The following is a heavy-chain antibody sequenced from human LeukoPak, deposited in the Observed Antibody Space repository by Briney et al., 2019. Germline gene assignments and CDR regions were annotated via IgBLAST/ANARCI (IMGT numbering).Heavy chain of an antibody. V-gene: IGHV3-53*01. D-gene: IGHD5-24*01. CDR2: IYIGGST. CDR1: GFTVSSNY. CDR3: AKSGYNRFDY. Sequence: GGSLRLSCAASGFTVSSNYMSWVRQAPGKGLEWVSVIYIGGSTYYADSVKGRFTVSRDKSKNTLYLQMNSLRAEDTAVYYCAKSGYNRFDYWGQGTLVTVSS. J-gene: IGHJ4*02.